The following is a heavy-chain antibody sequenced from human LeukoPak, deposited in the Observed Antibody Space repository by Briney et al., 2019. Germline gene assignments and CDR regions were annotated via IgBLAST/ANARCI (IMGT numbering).Heavy chain of an antibody. V-gene: IGHV4-39*07. D-gene: IGHD3-22*01. J-gene: IGHJ4*02. Sequence: SETLSLTCTVSGDSISSSKKYWGWVRQPPGKGLEWIGSIYYSGSTNYNPSLKSRVTISVDTSKNQFSLKLSSVTAADTAVYYCARSSDGSSGYKGLIHFDYWGQGTLVTVSS. CDR3: ARSSDGSSGYKGLIHFDY. CDR1: GDSISSSKKY. CDR2: IYYSGST.